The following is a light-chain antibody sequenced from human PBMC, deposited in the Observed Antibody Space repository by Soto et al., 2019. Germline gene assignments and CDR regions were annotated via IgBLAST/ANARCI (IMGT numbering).Light chain of an antibody. Sequence: QSALTQPASVSGSPGQSITISCTGTSSDVGSYNLVSWYQQHPGKAPKLMTYEGSKRPSGVSNRFSGSKSGNTASLTISGLQAEDEGDYYCCSYAGSHTVVFGGGTKLTVL. CDR3: CSYAGSHTVV. V-gene: IGLV2-23*01. CDR1: SSDVGSYNL. CDR2: EGS. J-gene: IGLJ2*01.